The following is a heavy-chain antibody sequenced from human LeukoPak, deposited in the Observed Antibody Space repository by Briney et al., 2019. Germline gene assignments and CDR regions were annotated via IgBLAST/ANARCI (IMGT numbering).Heavy chain of an antibody. D-gene: IGHD6-6*01. CDR3: AKDREGYSSSSGDFDY. Sequence: EPGGSLRLSCAASGFTFSSYGMHWVRQAPGKGLEWVAFIRYDGSNKYYADSVKGRFTISRDNSKNTLYLQMNSLRAEDTAVYYCAKDREGYSSSSGDFDYWGQGTLVTVSS. CDR2: IRYDGSNK. V-gene: IGHV3-30*02. J-gene: IGHJ4*02. CDR1: GFTFSSYG.